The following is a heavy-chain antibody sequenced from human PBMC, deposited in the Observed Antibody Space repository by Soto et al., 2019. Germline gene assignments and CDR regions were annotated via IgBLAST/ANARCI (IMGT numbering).Heavy chain of an antibody. CDR1: GFTFSSYW. CDR3: PRDVYDSVALAY. J-gene: IGHJ4*02. V-gene: IGHV3-74*01. D-gene: IGHD3-3*01. CDR2: LNSDGSDI. Sequence: VQLVESGGGLVQPGGSLRLSCAASGFTFSSYWMHWVRQAPGKRLLWVSCLNSDGSDISYADSVKGRFTISRDNAKNTRLLQMNSIRAEDTAMYYCPRDVYDSVALAYWVQGTLVTVSS.